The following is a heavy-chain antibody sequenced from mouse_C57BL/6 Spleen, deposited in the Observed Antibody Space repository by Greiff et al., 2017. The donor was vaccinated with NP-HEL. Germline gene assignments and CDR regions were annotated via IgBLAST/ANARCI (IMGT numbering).Heavy chain of an antibody. J-gene: IGHJ3*01. D-gene: IGHD1-1*01. CDR1: GYTFTSYG. V-gene: IGHV1-81*01. Sequence: QVQLQQSGAELARPGASVKLSCKASGYTFTSYGISWVKQRPGQGLEWIGEIYPRSGYTYYNEKFKGKATLTVDKSSSTADMELRSLTAEDSAVYVCAKATGFADWGKGTLVTVSA. CDR3: AKATGFAD. CDR2: IYPRSGYT.